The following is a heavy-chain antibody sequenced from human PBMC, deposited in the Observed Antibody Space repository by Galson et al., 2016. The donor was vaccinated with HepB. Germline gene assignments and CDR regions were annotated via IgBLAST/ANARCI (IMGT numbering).Heavy chain of an antibody. Sequence: LRLSCAASGFTFSKYWMSWVRQAPGKRREWVANIKQDGSEKDYVDSVKGRFTISRDNSKNTLYLQMNSLRNEDTAVYYCASALGQWLVGWYWGQGTLVTVSS. CDR2: IKQDGSEK. V-gene: IGHV3-7*01. CDR1: GFTFSKYW. D-gene: IGHD6-19*01. CDR3: ASALGQWLVGWY. J-gene: IGHJ4*02.